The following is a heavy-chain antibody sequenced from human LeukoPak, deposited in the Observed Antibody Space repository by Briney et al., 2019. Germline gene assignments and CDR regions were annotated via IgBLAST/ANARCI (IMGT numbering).Heavy chain of an antibody. CDR2: ISRWSGSI. Sequence: GGSLRLSCAASGFTFSIYSMNWVRQAPGKGLEWVSSISRWSGSIFYADSVKGRFTISRDNAKNSLYLQMNSLRVEDSAVYYCASGSPAGDYWGQGTLVTVSS. V-gene: IGHV3-21*01. D-gene: IGHD1-26*01. CDR3: ASGSPAGDY. CDR1: GFTFSIYS. J-gene: IGHJ4*02.